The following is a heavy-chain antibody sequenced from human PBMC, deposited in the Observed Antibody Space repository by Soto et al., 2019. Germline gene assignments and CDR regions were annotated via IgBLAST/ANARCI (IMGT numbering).Heavy chain of an antibody. Sequence: PSETLSLTCTVSGCSISSSSYYWGWIRQPPGKGLEWIGSIYYSGYTYYNPSLKSRVTISVDTSKNQFSLKLSSVTVADTAVYYCARHNGPLYVGYYYDMDVWGQGTTVT. CDR3: ARHNGPLYVGYYYDMDV. J-gene: IGHJ6*02. V-gene: IGHV4-39*01. D-gene: IGHD3-16*01. CDR2: IYYSGYT. CDR1: GCSISSSSYY.